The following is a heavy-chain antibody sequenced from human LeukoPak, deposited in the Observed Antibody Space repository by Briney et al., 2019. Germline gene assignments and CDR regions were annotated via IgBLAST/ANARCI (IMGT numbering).Heavy chain of an antibody. D-gene: IGHD3-16*01. J-gene: IGHJ4*02. Sequence: PGGSLRLSCAASGFTFSSFEMNWVRQAPGKGLEWISYINPAGTTLYYTDSVKGRFTISRENARNTLYLQMNSLTAEDTAVYYCVRDLILVWTPGDDFDHWGQGNLVTVSS. CDR1: GFTFSSFE. CDR2: INPAGTTL. V-gene: IGHV3-48*03. CDR3: VRDLILVWTPGDDFDH.